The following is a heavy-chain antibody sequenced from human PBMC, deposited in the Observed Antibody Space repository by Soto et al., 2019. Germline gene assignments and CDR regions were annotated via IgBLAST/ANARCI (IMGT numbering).Heavy chain of an antibody. CDR1: GGSISSYY. CDR2: IYYSGST. J-gene: IGHJ6*02. Sequence: LSLTCTGSGGSISSYYWSWIRQPPGKGLEWIGYIYYSGSTNYNPSLKSRVTISVDTSKNQFSLKLSSVTAADTAVYYCARDFVTIFGVASGGMDVWGQGTTVTVSS. V-gene: IGHV4-59*01. CDR3: ARDFVTIFGVASGGMDV. D-gene: IGHD3-3*01.